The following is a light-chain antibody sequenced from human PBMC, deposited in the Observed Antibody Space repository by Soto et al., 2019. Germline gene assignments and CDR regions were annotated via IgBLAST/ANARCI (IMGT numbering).Light chain of an antibody. CDR2: GNN. J-gene: IGLJ2*01. CDR3: QSYDSSLSGVV. CDR1: SSNTGAGYD. V-gene: IGLV1-40*01. Sequence: QSVLTQPPSVSRAPGQRVTISCTGSSSNTGAGYDVHWYQQLPGTAPQLLIYGNNNRPSGVPDRFSGSKSGTSASLAITGLQAEDEADYYCQSYDSSLSGVVFGGGTKLTVL.